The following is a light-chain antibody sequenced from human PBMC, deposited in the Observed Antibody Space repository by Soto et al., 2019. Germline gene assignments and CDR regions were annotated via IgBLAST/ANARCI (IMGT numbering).Light chain of an antibody. CDR2: EVT. Sequence: QSALTQPASVSGSPGQSITISCTGTSSDVGRYDYVSWYQHHPGKAPKLMLYEVTTRPSGISNRFSGSKSGNTASLTISGLQAEDEADYYCSSYTITSAVVFGGGTQLTVL. V-gene: IGLV2-14*01. CDR3: SSYTITSAVV. J-gene: IGLJ7*01. CDR1: SSDVGRYDY.